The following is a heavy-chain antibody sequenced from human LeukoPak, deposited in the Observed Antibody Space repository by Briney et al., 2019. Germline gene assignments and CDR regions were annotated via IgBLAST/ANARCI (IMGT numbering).Heavy chain of an antibody. CDR1: GFSFSDHY. Sequence: PGGSLRLPCAASGFSFSDHYMDWVRQAPGKGLEWVGRTRNKANNYTTEYAASVKGRFTISRDDSKNSLYLQMNSLKTEDTAVYYCVRVFAAAGTRYFYMDVWGKGTTVTVSS. D-gene: IGHD6-13*01. J-gene: IGHJ6*03. CDR3: VRVFAAAGTRYFYMDV. V-gene: IGHV3-72*01. CDR2: TRNKANNYTT.